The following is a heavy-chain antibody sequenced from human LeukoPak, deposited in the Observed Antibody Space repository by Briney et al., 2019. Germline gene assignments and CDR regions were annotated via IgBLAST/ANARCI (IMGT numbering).Heavy chain of an antibody. V-gene: IGHV1-18*01. J-gene: IGHJ5*01. CDR3: ARALVNPTLDS. CDR2: INPDGGNT. Sequence: SVKVSCKASGYTFTSYGISWVRQAPGQGLEWVGQINPDGGNTRYAQRFHGRVILSTDMSTSTVYMEVSSLRSDDTAVYYCARALVNPTLDSWGQGTLVTVSS. D-gene: IGHD3-10*01. CDR1: GYTFTSYG.